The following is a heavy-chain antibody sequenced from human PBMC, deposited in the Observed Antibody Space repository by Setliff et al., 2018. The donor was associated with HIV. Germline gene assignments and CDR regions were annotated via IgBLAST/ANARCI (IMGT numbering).Heavy chain of an antibody. CDR3: ARAEDTVLKMYVVTPPYLDY. CDR2: IYPGDSDT. D-gene: IGHD2-8*01. V-gene: IGHV5-51*01. CDR1: GYTFTSYW. J-gene: IGHJ4*02. Sequence: GASLTLSCKVSGYTFTSYWIAWVRQMPGKGLEWMGIIYPGDSDTRYSPSFQGQVTISADKSITTAYLQWSSLGASDTAMYYCARAEDTVLKMYVVTPPYLDYWGQGTLVTVSS.